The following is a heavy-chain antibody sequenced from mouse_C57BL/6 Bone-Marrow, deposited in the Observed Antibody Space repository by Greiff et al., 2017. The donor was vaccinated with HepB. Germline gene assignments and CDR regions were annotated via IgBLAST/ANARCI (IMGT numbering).Heavy chain of an antibody. D-gene: IGHD4-1*01. CDR3: ARSNFLAY. Sequence: QVQLQQSGAELVRPGTSVKVSCKASGYAFTNYLIEWVKQRPGQGLEWIGVINPGSGGTNYNEKFKGKATLTADKSSSTAYMQLSSLTSEDSAVYYCARSNFLAYWGQGTLVTVSA. J-gene: IGHJ3*01. V-gene: IGHV1-54*01. CDR2: INPGSGGT. CDR1: GYAFTNYL.